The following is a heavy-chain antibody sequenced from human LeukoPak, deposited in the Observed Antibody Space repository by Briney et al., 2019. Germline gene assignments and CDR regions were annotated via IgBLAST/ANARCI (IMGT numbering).Heavy chain of an antibody. CDR1: GGSISSGDYY. CDR2: IYYSGST. Sequence: PSQTLSLTCTVSGGSISSGDYYWSWIRQPPGKGLEWIGYIYYSGSTYYNPSLKSRVTISVDTSKNQFSLKLSSVTAADTAVYYCARGGEQWLVGRNWFDPWGQGTLVTVSS. CDR3: ARGGEQWLVGRNWFDP. J-gene: IGHJ5*02. V-gene: IGHV4-30-4*01. D-gene: IGHD6-19*01.